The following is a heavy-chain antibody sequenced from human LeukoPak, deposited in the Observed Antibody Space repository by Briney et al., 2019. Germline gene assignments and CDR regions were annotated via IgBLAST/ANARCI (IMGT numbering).Heavy chain of an antibody. CDR2: ISAYNGNT. D-gene: IGHD2-21*01. J-gene: IGHJ3*02. CDR3: ARGECGNCAFDI. CDR1: GYTFSSYG. Sequence: ASVKVSCKASGYTFSSYGISWVRQAPGQGLEWMGWISAYNGNTNYAQNLQGRVTITADKSTSTAYMELSSLRSDDTAVYYCARGECGNCAFDIWGQGAMVTVSS. V-gene: IGHV1-18*01.